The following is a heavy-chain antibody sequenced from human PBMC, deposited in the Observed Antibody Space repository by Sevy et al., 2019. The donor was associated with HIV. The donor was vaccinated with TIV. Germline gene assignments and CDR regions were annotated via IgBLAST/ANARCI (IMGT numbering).Heavy chain of an antibody. CDR1: GFTFSSYS. V-gene: IGHV3-21*01. CDR3: ARGEVGGSYREFDY. CDR2: ISTSSSYI. J-gene: IGHJ4*02. Sequence: GGSLRLSCAASGFTFSSYSMNWVRQAPGKGLEWVSSISTSSSYIYYADSVKGRFNISRDNAKNSLYLQMNSLRAEDTAVYYCARGEVGGSYREFDYWGQGTLVTVSS. D-gene: IGHD1-26*01.